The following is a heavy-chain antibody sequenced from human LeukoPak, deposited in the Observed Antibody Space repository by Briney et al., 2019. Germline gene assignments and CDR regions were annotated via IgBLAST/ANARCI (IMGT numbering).Heavy chain of an antibody. CDR1: GFTFNSYG. CDR2: ISYDGSYK. D-gene: IGHD3-22*01. Sequence: GGSLRLSCAASGFTFNSYGMHWVRQAPGKGLEWVAFISYDGSYKYYVESVRGRFTVSRDNPKNTLYLQMNSLRAEDTAVYFCAKRGVVIRVILVGFHKEAYYFDSWGQGALVTVSS. J-gene: IGHJ4*02. CDR3: AKRGVVIRVILVGFHKEAYYFDS. V-gene: IGHV3-30*18.